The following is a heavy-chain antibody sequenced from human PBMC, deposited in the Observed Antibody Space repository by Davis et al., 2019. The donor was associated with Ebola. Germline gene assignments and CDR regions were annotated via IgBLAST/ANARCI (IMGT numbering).Heavy chain of an antibody. J-gene: IGHJ5*02. V-gene: IGHV1-2*02. CDR2: INPASGGA. D-gene: IGHD2/OR15-2a*01. CDR1: GYAFMDYY. CDR3: ARYNSTRAKWFDP. Sequence: ASVKVSCKTSGYAFMDYYIHWLRHAPGQGLEWMGWINPASGGATYIGKFQGRVTVTRNTATNTTYMELHRLQPDDTAVYYCARYNSTRAKWFDPWGQGTRVIVSS.